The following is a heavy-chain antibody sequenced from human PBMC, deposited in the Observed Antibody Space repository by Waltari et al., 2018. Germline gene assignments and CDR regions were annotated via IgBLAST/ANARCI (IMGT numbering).Heavy chain of an antibody. J-gene: IGHJ6*02. V-gene: IGHV5-51*01. CDR3: ARHGYSYYYYYGMDV. D-gene: IGHD5-18*01. Sequence: EVQLVQSGAEVKKPGESLKISCKGSGYSFTRYWIGGLRHIAGKGLEWMGIIYPGDSDTRYSPSFQGQVTISADKSISTAYLQWSSLKASDTAMYYCARHGYSYYYYYGMDVWGQGTTVTVSS. CDR1: GYSFTRYW. CDR2: IYPGDSDT.